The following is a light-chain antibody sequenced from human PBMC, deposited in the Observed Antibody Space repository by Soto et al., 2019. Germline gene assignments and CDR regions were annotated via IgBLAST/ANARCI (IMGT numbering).Light chain of an antibody. CDR1: SSDVGNYNY. CDR3: CSYAGSYRWV. CDR2: DVA. Sequence: QSVLTQPRSVSGSPGQSVTISCTGTSSDVGNYNYVAWYRQHPGNAPKLIIYDVAQRPSGVPDRFSGSKSGNTASLTISGLQAEDEADYYCCSYAGSYRWVFGGGTKLTVL. V-gene: IGLV2-11*01. J-gene: IGLJ3*02.